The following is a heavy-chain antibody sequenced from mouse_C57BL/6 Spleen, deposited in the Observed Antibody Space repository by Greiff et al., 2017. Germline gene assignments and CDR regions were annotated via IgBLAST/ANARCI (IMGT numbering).Heavy chain of an antibody. CDR2: IYPGDGDT. CDR1: GYAFSSSW. Sequence: VQLQQSGPELVKPGASVKISCKASGYAFSSSWMNWVKQRPGKGLEWIGRIYPGDGDTNYNGKFKGKATLTADKSSSTAYMQLSSLTSEDSAVYFCALYYYGSSYDYFDYWGQGTTLTVSS. D-gene: IGHD1-1*01. J-gene: IGHJ2*01. CDR3: ALYYYGSSYDYFDY. V-gene: IGHV1-82*01.